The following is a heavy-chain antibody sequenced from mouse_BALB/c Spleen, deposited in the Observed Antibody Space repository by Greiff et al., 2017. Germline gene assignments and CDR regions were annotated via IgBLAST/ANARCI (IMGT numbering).Heavy chain of an antibody. V-gene: IGHV2-4-1*01. CDR2: IWSGGST. CDR1: GFSLTSYG. CDR3: ARGGFGGFAY. J-gene: IGHJ3*01. Sequence: VMLVESGPGLVQPSQSLSITCTVSGFSLTSYGVHWVRQSPGKGLEWLGVIWSGGSTDYNAAFISRLSISKDNSKSQVFFKMNSLQADDTAIYYCARGGFGGFAYWGQGTLVTVSA.